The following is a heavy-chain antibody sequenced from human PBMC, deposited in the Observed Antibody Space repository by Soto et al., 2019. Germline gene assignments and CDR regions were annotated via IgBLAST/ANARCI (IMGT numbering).Heavy chain of an antibody. D-gene: IGHD3-22*01. CDR1: GYTFSNYG. Sequence: ASVKVSCKASGYTFSNYGIAWVRQAPGQGLEWVGWINAYRGNTNYAQKLQGRVTMTADTSTNTAYMELTSLRSDDTAVYFCASEVVSTRYNFCRFYPWGQGTLVTGSS. V-gene: IGHV1-18*01. J-gene: IGHJ5*02. CDR3: ASEVVSTRYNFCRFYP. CDR2: INAYRGNT.